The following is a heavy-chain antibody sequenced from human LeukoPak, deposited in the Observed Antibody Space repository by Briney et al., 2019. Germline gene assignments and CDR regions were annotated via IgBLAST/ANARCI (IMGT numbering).Heavy chain of an antibody. CDR1: GGSISSYY. J-gene: IGHJ4*02. Sequence: PSETLSLTCTVSGGSISSYYWSWIRQPPGKGLEWIGHFYYSGSTNYNPSLKSRVTISVDTSRNQFSLKLTSVTAADTAVYYCARGQGGNYYLNYFDYWGQGALVTVSS. CDR3: ARGQGGNYYLNYFDY. CDR2: FYYSGST. D-gene: IGHD1-26*01. V-gene: IGHV4-59*01.